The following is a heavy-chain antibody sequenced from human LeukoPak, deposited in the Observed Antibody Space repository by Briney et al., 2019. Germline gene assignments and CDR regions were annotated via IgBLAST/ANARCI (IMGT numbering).Heavy chain of an antibody. CDR3: ARGGYYGSGNDFRFDP. V-gene: IGHV4-59*01. Sequence: SETLSLTCTVSGGSISSYYWSWIRQPPGKGLEWIGYIYYSGSTNYKPSLKSRVTISVDTSKNQFSLKLSSVTAADTAVYYCARGGYYGSGNDFRFDPWGQGTPVTVSS. CDR1: GGSISSYY. CDR2: IYYSGST. D-gene: IGHD3-10*01. J-gene: IGHJ5*02.